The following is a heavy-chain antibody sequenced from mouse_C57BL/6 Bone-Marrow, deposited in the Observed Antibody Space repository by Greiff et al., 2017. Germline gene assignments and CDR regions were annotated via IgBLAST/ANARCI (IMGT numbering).Heavy chain of an antibody. CDR2: VYPYNGGT. J-gene: IGHJ2*01. V-gene: IGHV1-36*01. CDR3: ARLVIIHFDY. Sequence: VQLLQSGPVLVKPGPSVKISCKASGFTFTDYYMHWVKQSHGKSLEWIGLVYPYNGGTCYNQKFKGKATFTVDTSTITAYMELNSLTSEDSAVYYSARLVIIHFDYWGQGTTLTVSS. CDR1: GFTFTDYY. D-gene: IGHD1-1*01.